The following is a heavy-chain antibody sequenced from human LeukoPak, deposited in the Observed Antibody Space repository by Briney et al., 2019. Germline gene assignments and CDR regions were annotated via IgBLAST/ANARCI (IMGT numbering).Heavy chain of an antibody. J-gene: IGHJ5*02. CDR2: ISAYNGNT. D-gene: IGHD3-10*01. V-gene: IGHV1-18*01. Sequence: GASVKVSCKASDYTFITYGISWVRQAPGQGLEWMGWISAYNGNTNYAQKLQGRVTMTTDTSTTTAYMELRSLRSDDTAVYYCARVFWDGYYDSGSYYMGGWFDPWGQGTLVTVSS. CDR3: ARVFWDGYYDSGSYYMGGWFDP. CDR1: DYTFITYG.